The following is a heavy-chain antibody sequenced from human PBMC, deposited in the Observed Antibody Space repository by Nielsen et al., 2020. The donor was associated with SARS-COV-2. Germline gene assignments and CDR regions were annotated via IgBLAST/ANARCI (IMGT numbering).Heavy chain of an antibody. CDR1: GGSISSYY. Sequence: SETLSLTCTVSGGSISSYYWSWIRQPPGKGLEWIGYIYYSGSTNYNPSLKSRVTISVDTSKNQFSLKLSSVTAADTAVYYCARGRSKQSRLWGMDVWGQGTTVTVSS. D-gene: IGHD1-14*01. V-gene: IGHV4-59*12. J-gene: IGHJ6*02. CDR2: IYYSGST. CDR3: ARGRSKQSRLWGMDV.